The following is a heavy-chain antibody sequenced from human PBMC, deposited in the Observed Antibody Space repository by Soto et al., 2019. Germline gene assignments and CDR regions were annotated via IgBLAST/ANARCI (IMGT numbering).Heavy chain of an antibody. CDR1: GGSISSYY. J-gene: IGHJ3*02. Sequence: SETLSLTCTVSGGSISSYYWSWIRQPPGKGLEWIGYIYYSGSTSYNPSLKSRVTISVDTSKNQFSLKLSSVTAADTAVYYCARGGYYDSSGPVSGAFDIWGQGTMVTVSS. CDR2: IYYSGST. D-gene: IGHD3-22*01. CDR3: ARGGYYDSSGPVSGAFDI. V-gene: IGHV4-59*01.